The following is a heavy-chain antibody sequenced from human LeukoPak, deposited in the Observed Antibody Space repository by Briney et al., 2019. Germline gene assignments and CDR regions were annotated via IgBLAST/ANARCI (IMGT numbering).Heavy chain of an antibody. V-gene: IGHV1-18*01. CDR1: GYTFTSYG. Sequence: GASVKVSCKASGYTFTSYGISWVRQAPGQGLEWMGWISAYNGNTNYAQKLQGRVTMTTDTSTSMAYMELRSLTSDDTAVYYCARVGGLLNWFDPWGQGTLVTVSS. J-gene: IGHJ5*02. CDR3: ARVGGLLNWFDP. D-gene: IGHD1-26*01. CDR2: ISAYNGNT.